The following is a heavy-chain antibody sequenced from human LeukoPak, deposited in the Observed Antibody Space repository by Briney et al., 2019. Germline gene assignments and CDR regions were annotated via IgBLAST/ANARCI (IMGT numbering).Heavy chain of an antibody. Sequence: PSETLSLTCAVYGGSFSGYYWSWIRQPPGKGLEWIGEINHSGSTNYNPSLKSRVTISVDTSKNQFSLKLSSVTAADTAVYYCARGGLVPKLFDYWGQGTLVTVSS. CDR1: GGSFSGYY. D-gene: IGHD4/OR15-4a*01. J-gene: IGHJ4*02. CDR3: ARGGLVPKLFDY. V-gene: IGHV4-34*01. CDR2: INHSGST.